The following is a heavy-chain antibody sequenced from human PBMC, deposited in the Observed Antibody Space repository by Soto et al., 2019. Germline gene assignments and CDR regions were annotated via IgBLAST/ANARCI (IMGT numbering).Heavy chain of an antibody. CDR1: GFTFSTYW. V-gene: IGHV3-7*01. J-gene: IGHJ4*02. D-gene: IGHD2-2*01. CDR3: ACGWGSPRCAYYFYC. Sequence: TGGSLRLSCAASGFTFSTYWMSWVRQAPGKGLEWVATIRQEGSEKHCGDSVKGRFTISRDDAKNSLSLQMNRLRAEDKAVVYCACGWGSPRCAYYFYCWGQGTLVTVSS. CDR2: IRQEGSEK.